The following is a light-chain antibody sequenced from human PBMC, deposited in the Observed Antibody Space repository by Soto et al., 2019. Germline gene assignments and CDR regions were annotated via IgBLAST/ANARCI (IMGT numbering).Light chain of an antibody. J-gene: IGKJ1*01. CDR3: QRRANWPPWT. CDR2: GAS. V-gene: IGKV3-11*01. CDR1: QSVSSN. Sequence: EKVMTQSPATRSGSPGERAILSCMASQSVSSNLAWYQQKPGQAPRLLIYGASSRATGIPDGFSGSGSGTDFTLTISSLEPEDFAVYYCQRRANWPPWTFGQGTKVDIK.